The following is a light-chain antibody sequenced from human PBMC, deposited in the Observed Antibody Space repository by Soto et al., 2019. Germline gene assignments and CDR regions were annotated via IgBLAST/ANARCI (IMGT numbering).Light chain of an antibody. J-gene: IGLJ2*01. CDR2: YDD. CDR1: SSNIGNNA. CDR3: AAWDDSLNGVV. V-gene: IGLV1-36*01. Sequence: QPVLTQPPSVSGAPRQRVTISCSGSSSNIGNNAVNWYQQLPGKAPKLLIYYDDLLPSGVSDRFSGSKSGTSASLAISGLQSEDEADYYCAAWDDSLNGVVFGGGTKLTVL.